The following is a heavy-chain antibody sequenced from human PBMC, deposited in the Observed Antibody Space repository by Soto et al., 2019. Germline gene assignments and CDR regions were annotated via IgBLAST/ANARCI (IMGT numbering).Heavy chain of an antibody. Sequence: QVQLVQSGAEVKKPGASVKVSCKASGYTFTSYGISWVRQAPGQGLEWMGWISAYNGNTNYAQKLQGRVTMTTDTSTSTAYIELRSLRSDDTAVYYCARDPPGYSGYDGYFGYWGQGTLVTVSS. V-gene: IGHV1-18*01. CDR3: ARDPPGYSGYDGYFGY. CDR2: ISAYNGNT. D-gene: IGHD5-12*01. CDR1: GYTFTSYG. J-gene: IGHJ4*02.